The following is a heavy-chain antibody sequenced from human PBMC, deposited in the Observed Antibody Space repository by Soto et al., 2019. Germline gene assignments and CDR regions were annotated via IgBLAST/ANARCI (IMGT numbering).Heavy chain of an antibody. CDR2: IIPIFGTA. V-gene: IGHV1-69*13. CDR1: GGTFSSYA. CDR3: ARVLSPCSSNSCYRGYWFDP. D-gene: IGHD2-2*02. Sequence: SVKVSFKASGGTFSSYAISWVRQAPGQGLEWMGGIIPIFGTANYAQKFQGRVTITADESTSTAYMEPSSLRSEDTAVYYCARVLSPCSSNSCYRGYWFDPWG. J-gene: IGHJ5*02.